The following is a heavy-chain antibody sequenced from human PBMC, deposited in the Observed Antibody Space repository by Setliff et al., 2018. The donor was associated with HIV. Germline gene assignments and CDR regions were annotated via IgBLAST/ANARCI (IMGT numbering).Heavy chain of an antibody. CDR1: GGSISSTNW. CDR3: ARKEKGGAFDI. CDR2: IEYSGHS. J-gene: IGHJ3*02. V-gene: IGHV4-4*02. Sequence: SETLSLTCAVSGGSISSTNWWSWIRQPPGKGLEWVGSIEYSGHSWYNPSLKTRLTLSVDTPKNQFSLHLNSVTAADTAVYYCARKEKGGAFDIWGLGTLVTVSS.